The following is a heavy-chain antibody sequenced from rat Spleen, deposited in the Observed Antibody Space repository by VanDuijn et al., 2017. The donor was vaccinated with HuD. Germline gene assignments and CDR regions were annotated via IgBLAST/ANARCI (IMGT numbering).Heavy chain of an antibody. Sequence: EVQLVESDGGLVQPGRSLKLSCVASGFTFSRYWMYWVRQAPGKGLEWVSSISNDGGTTYYPDSVKGRFTISRDNAENTVYLQMNSLRSEDTATYYCAGGGFAYWGQGTLVTVSS. V-gene: IGHV5-58*01. CDR3: AGGGFAY. CDR2: ISNDGGTT. CDR1: GFTFSRYW. J-gene: IGHJ3*01.